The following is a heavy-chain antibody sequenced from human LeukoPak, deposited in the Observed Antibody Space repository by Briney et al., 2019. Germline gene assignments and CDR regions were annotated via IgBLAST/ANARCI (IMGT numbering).Heavy chain of an antibody. V-gene: IGHV3-30*02. CDR3: ARDLTGKYYIAY. CDR2: IGYTETNT. D-gene: IGHD2-8*02. J-gene: IGHJ4*02. CDR1: GSNFSSFG. Sequence: GGSLRLSCAASGSNFSSFGMHWVRQAPGEGLEWVAYIGYTETNTYYADSVKGRFTISRDNPKNTVHLQMNSLRAADTALYSCARDLTGKYYIAYWGQGTLVTVSS.